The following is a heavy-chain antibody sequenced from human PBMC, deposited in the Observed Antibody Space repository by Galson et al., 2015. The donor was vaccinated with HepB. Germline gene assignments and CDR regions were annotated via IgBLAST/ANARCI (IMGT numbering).Heavy chain of an antibody. J-gene: IGHJ4*02. V-gene: IGHV3-30*04. CDR2: ISYDGSNK. CDR1: GFTFSSYA. CDR3: ARDFGVVENY. Sequence: SLRLSCAASGFTFSSYAMHWVRQAPGKGLEWVAVISYDGSNKYYADSVKGRFTISRDNSKNTLYLQMNSLRAEDTAVYYCARDFGVVENYWGQGTLVTVSS. D-gene: IGHD3-16*01.